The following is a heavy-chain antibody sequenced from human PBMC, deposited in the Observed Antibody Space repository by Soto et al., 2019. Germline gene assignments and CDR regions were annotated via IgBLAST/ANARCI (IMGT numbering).Heavy chain of an antibody. CDR2: ISYDGSNK. D-gene: IGHD6-19*01. V-gene: IGHV3-30*18. CDR1: GFTFSSYG. J-gene: IGHJ6*02. Sequence: QVQLVESGGGVVQPGRSLRLSCAASGFTFSSYGMHWVRQAPGKGLEWVAVISYDGSNKYYADSVKGRFTISRDNSKNTLYLQMNSPRAEDTAVYYCAKGSMGIAVAGRNYYYGMDVWGQGTTVTVSS. CDR3: AKGSMGIAVAGRNYYYGMDV.